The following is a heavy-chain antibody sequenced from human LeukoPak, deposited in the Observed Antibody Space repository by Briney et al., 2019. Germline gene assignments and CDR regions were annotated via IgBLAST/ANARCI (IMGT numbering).Heavy chain of an antibody. CDR1: GGSISSGGYY. CDR2: IYYSGST. J-gene: IGHJ4*02. Sequence: SETLSLTCTVSGGSISSGGYYWSWIRQHPGKGLEWIGYIYYSGSTYYNPSLKSRVTISVDTSKNQFSLKLSSVTAADTAVYYCARWAGGNVDYWGQGTLVTVSS. D-gene: IGHD4-23*01. V-gene: IGHV4-31*03. CDR3: ARWAGGNVDY.